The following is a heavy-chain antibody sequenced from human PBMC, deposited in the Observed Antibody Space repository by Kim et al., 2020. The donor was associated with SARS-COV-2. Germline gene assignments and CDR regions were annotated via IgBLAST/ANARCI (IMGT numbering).Heavy chain of an antibody. V-gene: IGHV3-7*01. Sequence: GGSLRLSCAASGFTFSLYWMTWVRQAPGKGLEWVATIKQDGSEKHYVDSVKGRFTISRDNTKNSLYLQMNSLTVEDTAVYYCGRNPATAVADHWGQGTLGTVSS. CDR2: IKQDGSEK. J-gene: IGHJ4*02. CDR1: GFTFSLYW. CDR3: GRNPATAVADH. D-gene: IGHD6-19*01.